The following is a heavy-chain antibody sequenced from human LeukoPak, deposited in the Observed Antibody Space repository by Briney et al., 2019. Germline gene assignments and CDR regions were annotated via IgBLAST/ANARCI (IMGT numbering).Heavy chain of an antibody. D-gene: IGHD6-19*01. J-gene: IGHJ4*02. CDR2: ISYDGSNK. Sequence: GGSLRLSCAASGFTFSSYAMHWVRQAPGKGLEWVAVISYDGSNKYYADSVKGRFTISRDNSKNTLYLQMNSLRAEDTAVYYCARDQDIPVAPVPGYFDYWGQGTLVTVSS. CDR3: ARDQDIPVAPVPGYFDY. CDR1: GFTFSSYA. V-gene: IGHV3-30-3*01.